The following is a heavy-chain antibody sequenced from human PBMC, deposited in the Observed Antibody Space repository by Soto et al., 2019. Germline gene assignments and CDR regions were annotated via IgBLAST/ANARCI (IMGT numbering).Heavy chain of an antibody. V-gene: IGHV4-59*01. D-gene: IGHD3-10*01. CDR1: GGSISSYY. CDR3: ARSMGWPYFDY. CDR2: IYYSGST. Sequence: ETLSLTCTVSGGSISSYYWSWIRQPPGKGLEWIGYIYYSGSTNYNPSLKSRVTISVDTSKNQFSLKLSSVTAADTAVYYCARSMGWPYFDYWGQGTLVTVSS. J-gene: IGHJ4*02.